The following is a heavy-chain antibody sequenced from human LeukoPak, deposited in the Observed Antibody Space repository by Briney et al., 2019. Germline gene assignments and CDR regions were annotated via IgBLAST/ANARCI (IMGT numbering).Heavy chain of an antibody. CDR2: ISGSGGTT. J-gene: IGHJ6*02. Sequence: GGSLRLSCAASGFTFSNYAMRWVRRAPGKGLEWVSTISGSGGTTNYADSVKGRFTISRDNSMNTLSLQVNSLSAEDTAVYYCAKGRYCDSSTCAYHGLDVWGQGTTATVSS. CDR1: GFTFSNYA. V-gene: IGHV3-23*01. CDR3: AKGRYCDSSTCAYHGLDV. D-gene: IGHD2/OR15-2a*01.